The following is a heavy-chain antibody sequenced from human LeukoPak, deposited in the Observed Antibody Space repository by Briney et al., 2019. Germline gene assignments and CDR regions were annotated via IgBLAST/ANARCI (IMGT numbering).Heavy chain of an antibody. CDR1: VYTFTIYG. V-gene: IGHV1-18*01. J-gene: IGHJ4*02. CDR3: ARGGAVGPAEFDY. Sequence: GASVNVSFKSSVYTFTIYGISWVRQAPGQGLEWMGWISAYNGNTNYARKLQGRVTMTTDTSTSTAYMELRSLRSDDTAVYYCARGGAVGPAEFDYWGQGTLVTVSS. CDR2: ISAYNGNT. D-gene: IGHD2-2*01.